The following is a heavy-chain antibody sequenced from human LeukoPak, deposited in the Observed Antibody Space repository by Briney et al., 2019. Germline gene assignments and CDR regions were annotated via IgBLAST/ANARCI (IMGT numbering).Heavy chain of an antibody. D-gene: IGHD6-6*01. J-gene: IGHJ6*03. Sequence: GGSLRLSCAASGFTFSTYWMHWVRQAPGKGLVWVSRIKSDGSSTNYADSVKGRFTISRDNAENTLYLQMNSLRAEDTAVYYCARDGMYGSSSYYYYMDVWGKGTTVTVSS. CDR2: IKSDGSST. CDR3: ARDGMYGSSSYYYYMDV. CDR1: GFTFSTYW. V-gene: IGHV3-74*01.